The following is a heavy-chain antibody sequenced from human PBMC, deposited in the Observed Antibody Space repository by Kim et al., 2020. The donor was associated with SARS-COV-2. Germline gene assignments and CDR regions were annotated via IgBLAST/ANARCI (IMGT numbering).Heavy chain of an antibody. J-gene: IGHJ6*02. CDR1: GFTFSSYG. D-gene: IGHD4-17*01. CDR3: ARDRSDYGDYSSEDDYYGMDV. Sequence: GGSLRLSCAASGFTFSSYGMHWVRQAPGKGLEWVAVIWYDGSNKYYADSVKGRFTISRDNSKNTLYLQMNSLRAEDTAVYYCARDRSDYGDYSSEDDYYGMDVWGQGTTVTVSS. CDR2: IWYDGSNK. V-gene: IGHV3-33*01.